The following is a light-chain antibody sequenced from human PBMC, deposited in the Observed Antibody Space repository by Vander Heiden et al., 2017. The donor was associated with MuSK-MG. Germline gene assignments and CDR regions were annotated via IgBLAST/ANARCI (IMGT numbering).Light chain of an antibody. CDR2: DAS. Sequence: EIVLTQSPATLSLSPGERATLSCRASQSVSSYLAWYQQKPGQAPRLLIYDASSRATGIPARFSGSGPGTDFTLSISSLEPEDFAVYYCQQRSNWPITFGQGTRLEIK. CDR3: QQRSNWPIT. V-gene: IGKV3-11*01. CDR1: QSVSSY. J-gene: IGKJ5*01.